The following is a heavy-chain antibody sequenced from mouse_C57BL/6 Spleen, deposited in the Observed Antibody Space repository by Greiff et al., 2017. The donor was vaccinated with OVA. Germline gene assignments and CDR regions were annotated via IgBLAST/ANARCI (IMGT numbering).Heavy chain of an antibody. D-gene: IGHD3-1*01. V-gene: IGHV1-50*01. CDR3: ARSGTGWYFDV. J-gene: IGHJ1*03. CDR2: IDPSDSYT. CDR1: GYTFTSYW. Sequence: QVHVKQPGAELVKPGASVKLSCKASGYTFTSYWMQWVKQRPGQGLEWIGEIDPSDSYTNYNQKFKGKATLTVDTSSSTAYMQLSSLTSEDSAVYYCARSGTGWYFDVWGTGTTVTVSS.